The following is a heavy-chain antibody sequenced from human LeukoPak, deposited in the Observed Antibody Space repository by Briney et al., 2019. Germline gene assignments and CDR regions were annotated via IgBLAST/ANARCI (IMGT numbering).Heavy chain of an antibody. CDR3: AKEGGLFDSSGYSES. Sequence: GGSLRLSCAASGFTFSTYAMSWVRQAPGTGLEWVSVISGSGGSTYYTDSVKGRFTISRDNAESTLYLQMNSLRAEDTAVYYCAKEGGLFDSSGYSESWGQGTLVSVSS. CDR2: ISGSGGST. CDR1: GFTFSTYA. J-gene: IGHJ5*02. D-gene: IGHD3-22*01. V-gene: IGHV3-23*01.